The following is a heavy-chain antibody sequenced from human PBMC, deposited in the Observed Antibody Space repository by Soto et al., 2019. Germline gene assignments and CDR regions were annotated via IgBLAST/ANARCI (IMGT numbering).Heavy chain of an antibody. V-gene: IGHV4-4*02. Sequence: PSETLSLTCAVSGGSIIRSNWWSWVRQPPGKGLEWIGEIFHSGSTNYNPSLKSRVTMSVDKSKNQLSLNLNSVTAVDTAVYYCARWPQLEPRFDYWGQGTLVTVSS. CDR1: GGSIIRSNW. CDR3: ARWPQLEPRFDY. D-gene: IGHD1-1*01. CDR2: IFHSGST. J-gene: IGHJ4*02.